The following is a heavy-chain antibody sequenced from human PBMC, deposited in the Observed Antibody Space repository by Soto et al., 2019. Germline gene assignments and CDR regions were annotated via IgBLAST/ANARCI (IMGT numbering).Heavy chain of an antibody. D-gene: IGHD3-22*01. V-gene: IGHV3-11*01. CDR3: ARDLGYFAWDGYFDY. Sequence: GGSLGFGCAGSGVTVGYYYMSWIRQAPGKGLEWVSYISSSGNIIYYAYSVNGRFTISRDNAKNSLYLQMNSLRAEDTAVYYCARDLGYFAWDGYFDYWGQGTLVTVSS. CDR2: ISSSGNII. CDR1: GVTVGYYY. J-gene: IGHJ4*02.